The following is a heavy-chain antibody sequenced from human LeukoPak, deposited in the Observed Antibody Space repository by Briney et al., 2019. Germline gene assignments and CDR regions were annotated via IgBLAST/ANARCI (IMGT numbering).Heavy chain of an antibody. CDR3: ARKAAAATRFYYYYMDV. CDR1: GYTFTSYA. V-gene: IGHV7-4-1*02. CDR2: INTNTGNP. Sequence: ASVKVSCKASGYTFTSYAMNWVRQAPGQGLEWMGWINTNTGNPTYAQGFTGRFVFSLDTSVSTAYLQISSLKAEDTAVYYCARKAAAATRFYYYYMDVWGKGTTVTVSS. J-gene: IGHJ6*03. D-gene: IGHD6-13*01.